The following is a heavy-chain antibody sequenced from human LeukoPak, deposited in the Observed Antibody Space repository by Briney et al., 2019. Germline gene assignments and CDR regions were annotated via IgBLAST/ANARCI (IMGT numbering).Heavy chain of an antibody. V-gene: IGHV4-38-2*02. Sequence: PSETLSLTCTVSGYSISSGYYWGWIRQPPGKGLEWIGSIYHSGSTSYNPSLKSRVTISVDTSKNQFSLKLSSVTAADTAVYYCARQRAVAAAGPLDYWGQGTLVTVSS. CDR2: IYHSGST. D-gene: IGHD6-19*01. J-gene: IGHJ4*02. CDR3: ARQRAVAAAGPLDY. CDR1: GYSISSGYY.